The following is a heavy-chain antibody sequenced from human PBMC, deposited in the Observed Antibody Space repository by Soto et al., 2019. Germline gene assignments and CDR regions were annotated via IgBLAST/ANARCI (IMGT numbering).Heavy chain of an antibody. V-gene: IGHV1-69*10. Sequence: ASAKISCKASSGTFSSYAISWVRQAPGQGLQWMGGIIPIFGIANYAQKFQGRVTITADKSTSTAYMELSSVRSEDTAVYYCARVVESGSYFFDYWGQGTLVTVSS. CDR3: ARVVESGSYFFDY. CDR1: SGTFSSYA. D-gene: IGHD1-26*01. CDR2: IIPIFGIA. J-gene: IGHJ4*02.